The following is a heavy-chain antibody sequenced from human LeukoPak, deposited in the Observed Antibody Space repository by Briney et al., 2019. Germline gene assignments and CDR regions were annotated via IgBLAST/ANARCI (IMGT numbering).Heavy chain of an antibody. CDR2: INHSGST. J-gene: IGHJ4*02. D-gene: IGHD5-12*01. V-gene: IGHV4-34*01. CDR3: ARRIRRTSKKLVATLFDY. CDR1: GFTFSDYY. Sequence: GSLRLSCAASGFTFSDYYMSWIRQAPGKGLEWIGEINHSGSTNYNPSLKSRVTISVDTSKNQFSLKLSSVTAADTAVYYCARRIRRTSKKLVATLFDYWGQGTLVTVSS.